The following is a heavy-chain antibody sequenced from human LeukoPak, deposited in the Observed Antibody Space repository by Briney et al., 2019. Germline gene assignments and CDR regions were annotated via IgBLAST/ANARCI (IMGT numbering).Heavy chain of an antibody. D-gene: IGHD3-3*01. Sequence: PGGSLRLSCTASGFTFGTYGMHWVRQAPGKGLEWVAFIRFDGSNQYYGDGVKGRFTISRDNSHNTLYLQMNSLRAEDTAVYYCAKDHHRYDIWSGYYYFDYWGQGTLVTVSS. CDR3: AKDHHRYDIWSGYYYFDY. J-gene: IGHJ4*02. CDR1: GFTFGTYG. V-gene: IGHV3-30*02. CDR2: IRFDGSNQ.